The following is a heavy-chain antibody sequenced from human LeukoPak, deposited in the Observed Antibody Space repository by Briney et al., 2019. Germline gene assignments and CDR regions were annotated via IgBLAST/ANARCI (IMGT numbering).Heavy chain of an antibody. V-gene: IGHV4-59*01. CDR2: IYYSGST. D-gene: IGHD6-19*01. Sequence: SETLSLTCTVSGGSISSYYWSWIRQPPGKGLEWIGYIYYSGSTNYNPSLKSRVTISVDTSKNQFSLELSSVTAADTAVYYCARVVLYSSGWYGTDYFDYWGQGTLVTVSS. J-gene: IGHJ4*02. CDR1: GGSISSYY. CDR3: ARVVLYSSGWYGTDYFDY.